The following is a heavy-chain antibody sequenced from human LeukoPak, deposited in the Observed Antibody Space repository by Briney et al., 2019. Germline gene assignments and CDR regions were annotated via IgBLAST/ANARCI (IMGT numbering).Heavy chain of an antibody. V-gene: IGHV3-23*01. CDR3: AKVLWFYGMDV. J-gene: IGHJ6*02. CDR2: ISGSGSST. CDR1: GFTFSNYA. D-gene: IGHD3-10*01. Sequence: PGGSLRLSCAASGFTFSNYAMTWVRQAPGKGLEWVSGISGSGSSTYYADSVKGRFTISRDNSNNTLYLQMNSLRAEDTAVYYCAKVLWFYGMDVWGQGTTVTVS.